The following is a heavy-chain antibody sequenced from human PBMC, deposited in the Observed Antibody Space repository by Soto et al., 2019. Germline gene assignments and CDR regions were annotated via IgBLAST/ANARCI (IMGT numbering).Heavy chain of an antibody. Sequence: SETLSLTCTVSGGSISSSSYYWGWIRQPPGKGLEWIGSIYYSGSTYYNPSLKSRVTISVDTSKNQFSLKLSSVTAADTAVYYCARPTSGTSCYIVNWGQGTLVTVSS. CDR3: ARPTSGTSCYIVN. D-gene: IGHD2-2*02. J-gene: IGHJ4*02. CDR1: GGSISSSSYY. CDR2: IYYSGST. V-gene: IGHV4-39*01.